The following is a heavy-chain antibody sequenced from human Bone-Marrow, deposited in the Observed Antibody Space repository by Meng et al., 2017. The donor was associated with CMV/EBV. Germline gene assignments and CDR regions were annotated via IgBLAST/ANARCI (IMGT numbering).Heavy chain of an antibody. V-gene: IGHV4-39*01. J-gene: IGHJ4*02. Sequence: LRLSCAVYGGSFSGYYWGWIRQPPGKGLEWIGSIYYSGSTYYNPSLKSRVTISVDTSKNQFSLKLSSVTAADTAVYYWARQDPFRRGAYFDDWGQGTLVTVSS. CDR1: GGSFSGYY. CDR2: IYYSGST. CDR3: ARQDPFRRGAYFDD. D-gene: IGHD2/OR15-2a*01.